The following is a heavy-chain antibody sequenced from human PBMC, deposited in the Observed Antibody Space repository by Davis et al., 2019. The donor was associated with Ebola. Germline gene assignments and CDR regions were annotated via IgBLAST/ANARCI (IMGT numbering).Heavy chain of an antibody. Sequence: MPGGSLRLSCTVSGGSISSSSYYWGWIRQPPGKGLEWIGSIYYSGSTYYNPSLKSRVTISVDTSKNQFSLKLSSVTAADTAVYYCARRWAVAGPEYDYWGQGTLVTVSS. CDR2: IYYSGST. CDR3: ARRWAVAGPEYDY. D-gene: IGHD6-19*01. J-gene: IGHJ4*02. CDR1: GGSISSSSYY. V-gene: IGHV4-39*01.